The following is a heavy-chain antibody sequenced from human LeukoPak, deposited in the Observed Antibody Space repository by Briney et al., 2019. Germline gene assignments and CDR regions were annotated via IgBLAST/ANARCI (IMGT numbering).Heavy chain of an antibody. CDR2: INVNNGDT. D-gene: IGHD2-21*02. CDR3: ARDPPTEGWDFDL. J-gene: IGHJ2*01. V-gene: IGHV1-2*02. CDR1: GYTFTGYY. Sequence: GASVKVSCKASGYTFTGYYMHWVRQAPGQGFEWMGWINVNNGDTRYAQKFQGRVTVTRDTSVSTAYMEVSRLRSDDTAVYYCARDPPTEGWDFDLRGRGTLVTVSS.